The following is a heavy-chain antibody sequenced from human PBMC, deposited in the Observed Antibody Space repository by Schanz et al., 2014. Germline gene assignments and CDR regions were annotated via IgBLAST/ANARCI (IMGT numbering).Heavy chain of an antibody. CDR3: ASALTTWGGMDV. Sequence: QVQLVQSGAEVKKPGASVKVSCKASGYTFTGYYLHWVRQAPGQGLEWMGWIDPNSGATNYAQKFQGRVTLTRDTSISTAHMELGRLRSEDTAVYYCASALTTWGGMDVWGQGTTVTVSS. J-gene: IGHJ6*02. CDR1: GYTFTGYY. CDR2: IDPNSGAT. V-gene: IGHV1-2*02. D-gene: IGHD4-4*01.